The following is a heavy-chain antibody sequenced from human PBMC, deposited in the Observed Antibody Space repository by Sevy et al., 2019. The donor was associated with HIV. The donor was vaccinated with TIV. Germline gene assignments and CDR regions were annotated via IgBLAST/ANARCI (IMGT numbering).Heavy chain of an antibody. J-gene: IGHJ4*02. V-gene: IGHV4-34*01. CDR2: INHSGST. D-gene: IGHD4-17*01. Sequence: SESLSLTCAVYGGSFSGYYWSWIRQPPGKGLEWIGEINHSGSTNYNPSFKSRVTISVDTSKNQFSLKLSSVTAADTAVYYCARGYGELRRYYFDYWGQGTLVTVSS. CDR1: GGSFSGYY. CDR3: ARGYGELRRYYFDY.